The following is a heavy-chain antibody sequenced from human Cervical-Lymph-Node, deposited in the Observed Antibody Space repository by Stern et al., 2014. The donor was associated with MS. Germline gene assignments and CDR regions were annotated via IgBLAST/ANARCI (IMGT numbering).Heavy chain of an antibody. CDR1: GGSISSGSYY. CDR2: IYTSGST. Sequence: QLQLQESGPGLVKPSQTLSLTCTVSGGSISSGSYYWSWIRQPAGKGLEWIGRIYTSGSTNYNPSLKSRVTISVDTSKNQFSRKLSSVTAADTAVYYCARAHHHVDTAMVTDYYYYGMDVWGQGTTVTVSS. D-gene: IGHD5-18*01. CDR3: ARAHHHVDTAMVTDYYYYGMDV. J-gene: IGHJ6*02. V-gene: IGHV4-61*02.